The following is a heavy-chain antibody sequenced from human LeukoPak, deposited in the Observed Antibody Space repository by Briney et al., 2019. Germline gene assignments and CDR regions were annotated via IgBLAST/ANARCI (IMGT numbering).Heavy chain of an antibody. Sequence: GGSLRLSCAASGFTYSSYEMNWVRQAPGKGLEWVSYISSSGSTIFYADSVKGRFTISRDNAKNSVYLQMNSLKAEDTAVYYCARSLPAYSGSLYWGQGTLVTVSS. CDR3: ARSLPAYSGSLY. CDR1: GFTYSSYE. D-gene: IGHD1-26*01. CDR2: ISSSGSTI. V-gene: IGHV3-48*03. J-gene: IGHJ4*02.